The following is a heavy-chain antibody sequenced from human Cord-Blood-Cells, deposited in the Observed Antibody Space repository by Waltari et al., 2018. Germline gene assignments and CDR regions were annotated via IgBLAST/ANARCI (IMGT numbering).Heavy chain of an antibody. CDR2: MNPNSGNT. J-gene: IGHJ4*02. CDR1: GYTFTCYD. CDR3: ARVRFMGGGNGDY. Sequence: QVQLVQSGAEVKKTGASVKVSCKASGYTFTCYDINGVRQATGQGLEWMGWMNPNSGNTGYAQKFQGRVTMTRNTSISTAYMELSSLRSEDTAVYYCARVRFMGGGNGDYWGQGTLVTVSS. V-gene: IGHV1-8*01. D-gene: IGHD2-15*01.